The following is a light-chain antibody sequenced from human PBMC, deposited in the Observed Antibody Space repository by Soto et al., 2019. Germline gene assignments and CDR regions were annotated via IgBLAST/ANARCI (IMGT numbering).Light chain of an antibody. V-gene: IGLV2-11*01. J-gene: IGLJ1*01. Sequence: QSVLAQPRSVSGSPGQSVTISCTVTSSDIGNYNYVSWYQQYPGKAPKLIIYDVSKWPSGIPDRFFGSKFGNTASLTISGLQAEDEADYYCCSYAGSFIFVFGTGTKVTVL. CDR3: CSYAGSFIFV. CDR1: SSDIGNYNY. CDR2: DVS.